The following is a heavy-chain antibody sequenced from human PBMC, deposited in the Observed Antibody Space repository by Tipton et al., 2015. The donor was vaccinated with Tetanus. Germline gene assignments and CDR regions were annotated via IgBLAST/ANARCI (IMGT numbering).Heavy chain of an antibody. V-gene: IGHV3-53*01. J-gene: IGHJ6*02. CDR1: GFYLSDYW. CDR2: MYSGGDT. Sequence: SLRLSCAASGFYLSDYWMSWIRQAPGKGLEWVSVMYSGGDTYYVDSVKGRFSISRDNSKNTLYLQMNSLRVEDTALYYCARDDDPIGNGLDVWGQGTTVTVSS. CDR3: ARDDDPIGNGLDV. D-gene: IGHD2/OR15-2a*01.